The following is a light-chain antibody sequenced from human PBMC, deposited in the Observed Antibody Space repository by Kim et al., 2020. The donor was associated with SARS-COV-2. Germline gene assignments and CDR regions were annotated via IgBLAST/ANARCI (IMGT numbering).Light chain of an antibody. Sequence: DIVLTQSPDTLSLSPGERATLSCRASQTVSNNYLAWYQHKPGQAPRLLIFGASSRATGIPDRFSGSGSETDFTLTIGSLEPEDFAVYYWQQYGTQPLTFGGGTKVDIK. CDR2: GAS. CDR3: QQYGTQPLT. J-gene: IGKJ4*01. CDR1: QTVSNNY. V-gene: IGKV3-20*01.